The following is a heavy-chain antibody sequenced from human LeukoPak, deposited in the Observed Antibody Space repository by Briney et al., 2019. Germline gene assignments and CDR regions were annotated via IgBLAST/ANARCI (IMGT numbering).Heavy chain of an antibody. CDR2: IFHSGST. CDR3: ARSHYYGSVDY. CDR1: GYSINSGNY. V-gene: IGHV4-38-2*02. Sequence: SETLSLTCTVSGYSINSGNYWGWIRQSPGKGLEWIGSIFHSGSTYYNPSLKSRVTISVDTSKNQFSLKLSSVTAADTAVYYCARSHYYGSVDYWGQGTLVTVSS. D-gene: IGHD3-10*01. J-gene: IGHJ4*02.